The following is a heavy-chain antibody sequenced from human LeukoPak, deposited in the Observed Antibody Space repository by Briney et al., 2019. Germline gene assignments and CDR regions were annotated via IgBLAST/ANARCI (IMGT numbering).Heavy chain of an antibody. CDR1: GGSISSYY. D-gene: IGHD4-17*01. J-gene: IGHJ6*02. CDR3: ASRLQTTWVMDI. Sequence: PSETLSLTCTVSGGSISSYYWSWTRQPPGKGLEWIGLIYYSGSSNYNPSLKSRVTMSVDTSKNQFSLKLNSVTAADTAVYYCASRLQTTWVMDIWGQGTTVTVSS. CDR2: IYYSGSS. V-gene: IGHV4-59*01.